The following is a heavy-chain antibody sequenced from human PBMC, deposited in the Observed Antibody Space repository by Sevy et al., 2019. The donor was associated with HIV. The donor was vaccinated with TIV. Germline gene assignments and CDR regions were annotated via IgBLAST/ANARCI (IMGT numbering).Heavy chain of an antibody. J-gene: IGHJ6*02. Sequence: SETLSLTCAVYGGSFSGYYWSWIRRPPGKGLEWIGEINHSGSTNYNPSLKSRVTISVDTSKNQFSLKLSSVTAADTAVYYCARGTVGVTMVRGDYYYYGMDVWGQGTTVTVSS. CDR2: INHSGST. V-gene: IGHV4-34*01. CDR3: ARGTVGVTMVRGDYYYYGMDV. D-gene: IGHD3-10*01. CDR1: GGSFSGYY.